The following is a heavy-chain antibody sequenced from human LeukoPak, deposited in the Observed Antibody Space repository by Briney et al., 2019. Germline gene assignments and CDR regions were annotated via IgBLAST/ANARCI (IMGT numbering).Heavy chain of an antibody. CDR2: IYYSGST. J-gene: IGHJ6*02. CDR3: ARNVPYYYGMDV. D-gene: IGHD3-10*02. V-gene: IGHV4-59*11. Sequence: SETLSLTCTVSGGSISSHYWSWIRQPPGKGLEWIGYIYYSGSTNYNPSLKSRVTISVDTSKNQFSLKLSSVTAADTAVYYCARNVPYYYGMDVWGQGTTVTVS. CDR1: GGSISSHY.